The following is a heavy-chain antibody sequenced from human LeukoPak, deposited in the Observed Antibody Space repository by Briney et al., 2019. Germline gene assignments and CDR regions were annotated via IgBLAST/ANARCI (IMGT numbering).Heavy chain of an antibody. CDR2: INPNSGGT. D-gene: IGHD6-13*01. CDR1: GYTFTGYY. J-gene: IGHJ4*02. V-gene: IGHV1-2*02. CDR3: ARDPLGSSGSWLIPDY. Sequence: GASVKVSCKASGYTFTGYYMHWVRQAPGQGLEWMGWINPNSGGTNYTQKFQGRVTMTRDTSISTAYMELSRLRSDDTAVYYCARDPLGSSGSWLIPDYWGQGTLVTVSS.